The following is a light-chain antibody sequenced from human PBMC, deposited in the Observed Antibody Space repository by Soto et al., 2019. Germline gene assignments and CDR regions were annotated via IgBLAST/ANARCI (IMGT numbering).Light chain of an antibody. Sequence: QSALTQPPSVSGSPGQSVTISCTGTSSDVGSDNRVSCSQQPPGTAPNFLIFEVNKRAPGVPYRFSRYKSGNTASLTISVLQPEDVADYHCSSYTSSSTLVFGGGIKVTVL. V-gene: IGLV2-18*02. CDR2: EVN. J-gene: IGLJ2*01. CDR3: SSYTSSSTLV. CDR1: SSDVGSDNR.